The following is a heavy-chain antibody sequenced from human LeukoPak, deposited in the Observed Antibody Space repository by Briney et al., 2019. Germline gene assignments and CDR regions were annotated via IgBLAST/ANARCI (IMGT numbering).Heavy chain of an antibody. CDR3: ARVERVGCRSGMDV. J-gene: IGHJ6*02. CDR2: IIPILGIA. CDR1: GGTFSSYA. V-gene: IGHV1-69*04. Sequence: GASVKVSCKASGGTFSSYAFSWVRQAPGQGLEWMGRIIPILGIANYAQKFQGRVTITADKSTSTAYMELSSLRSEDTAVHYCARVERVGCRSGMDVWGQGTTVTVSS. D-gene: IGHD2-15*01.